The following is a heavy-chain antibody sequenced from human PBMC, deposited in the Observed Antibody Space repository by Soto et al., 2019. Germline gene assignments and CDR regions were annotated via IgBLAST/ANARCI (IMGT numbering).Heavy chain of an antibody. CDR1: GDSISNGYYT. Sequence: QVQLQESGPGLVEPSQTLSLTCTVSGDSISNGYYTWSWIRQPPGKDLEWIGHIYNSVNTYNNPSHKXRXTXSXXTTKNQFSPKLSAVTAADTAVYYCARGPSGDKVDYWCKGTLVTVSS. V-gene: IGHV4-30-4*01. CDR3: ARGPSGDKVDY. CDR2: IYNSVNT. D-gene: IGHD3-10*01. J-gene: IGHJ4*02.